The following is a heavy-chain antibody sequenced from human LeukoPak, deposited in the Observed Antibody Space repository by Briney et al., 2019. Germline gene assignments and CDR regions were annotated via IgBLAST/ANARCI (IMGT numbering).Heavy chain of an antibody. CDR3: ARVGYSYGYYFDY. Sequence: GGSLRLSCAASGFTFSDYYMSWIRQAPGKGLEWVSYISSSSSYTNYADSVKGRFTISRDNAKNSLYLQMNSLRAEDTAVYYCARVGYSYGYYFDYWGQGTLVTVSS. CDR1: GFTFSDYY. D-gene: IGHD5-18*01. CDR2: ISSSSSYT. V-gene: IGHV3-11*06. J-gene: IGHJ4*02.